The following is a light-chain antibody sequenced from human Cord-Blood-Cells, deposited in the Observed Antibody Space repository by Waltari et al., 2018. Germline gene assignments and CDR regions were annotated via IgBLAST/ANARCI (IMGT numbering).Light chain of an antibody. V-gene: IGLV2-8*01. J-gene: IGLJ2*01. CDR3: SSYAGSNNLV. Sequence: QSALTQPPSAAGSPGPSVPLSCTGTSSDVGGYYHFSWYQQHPGKAPKPMIYEVSKRPSGVPDRFSGSKSGNTASLTVSGLQAEDEADYYCSSYAGSNNLVFGGGTKLTVL. CDR2: EVS. CDR1: SSDVGGYYH.